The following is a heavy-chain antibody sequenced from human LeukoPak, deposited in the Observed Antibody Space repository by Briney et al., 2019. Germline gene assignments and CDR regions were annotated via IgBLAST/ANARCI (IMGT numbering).Heavy chain of an antibody. V-gene: IGHV4-34*01. D-gene: IGHD6-19*01. Sequence: SETLSLTCAVYGGSFSGYYWSWLRQPPRKGLEWIGEINHSGSTNYNPSLKSRDTISVDTSKNLFSLKLSYVTAEDCAVFCCARAYSSGWEGWNYWGQGTLVTVSS. CDR1: GGSFSGYY. J-gene: IGHJ4*02. CDR3: ARAYSSGWEGWNY. CDR2: INHSGST.